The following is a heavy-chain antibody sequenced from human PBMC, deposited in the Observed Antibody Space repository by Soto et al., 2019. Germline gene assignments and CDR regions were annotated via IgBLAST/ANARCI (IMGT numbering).Heavy chain of an antibody. D-gene: IGHD2-15*01. CDR1: GGSISSYY. V-gene: IGHV4-59*08. CDR2: IYYSGST. J-gene: IGHJ5*02. CDR3: ASQRRDIVVVVVAATKRLGGWFDP. Sequence: SETLSLTCTVSGGSISSYYWSWIRQPPGKGLEWIGYIYYSGSTNYNPSLKSRVTISVDTSKNQFSLKLSSVTAADTAVYYCASQRRDIVVVVVAATKRLGGWFDPWGQGTLVTVSS.